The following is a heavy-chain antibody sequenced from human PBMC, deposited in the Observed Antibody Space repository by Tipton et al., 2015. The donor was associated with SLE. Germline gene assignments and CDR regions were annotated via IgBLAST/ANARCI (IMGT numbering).Heavy chain of an antibody. V-gene: IGHV4-59*08. CDR3: ARPITMGGPNAFDI. D-gene: IGHD3-10*01. CDR1: GGSISSHY. J-gene: IGHJ3*02. CDR2: IYYSGST. Sequence: TLSLTCTVSGGSISSHYWSWIRQPPGKGLEWIGYIYYSGSTNYNPSFKSRVTISVDTSKNQFSLKLSSVTAADTAVYYCARPITMGGPNAFDIWGQGTMVTVSS.